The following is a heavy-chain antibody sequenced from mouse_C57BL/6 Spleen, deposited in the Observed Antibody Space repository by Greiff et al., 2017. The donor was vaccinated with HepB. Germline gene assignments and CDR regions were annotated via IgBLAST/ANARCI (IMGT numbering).Heavy chain of an antibody. CDR3: ARNYGSSWGYAMDY. J-gene: IGHJ4*01. CDR1: GYSFTDYN. D-gene: IGHD1-1*01. Sequence: VHVKQSGPELVKPGASVKISCKASGYSFTDYNMNWVKQSNGKSLEWIGVINPNYGTTSYNQKFKGKATLTVDQSSSTAYMQLNSLTSEDSAVYYCARNYGSSWGYAMDYWGQGTSVTVSS. V-gene: IGHV1-39*01. CDR2: INPNYGTT.